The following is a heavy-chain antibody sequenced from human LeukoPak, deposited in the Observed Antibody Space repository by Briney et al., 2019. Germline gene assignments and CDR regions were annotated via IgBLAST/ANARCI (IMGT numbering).Heavy chain of an antibody. CDR2: ISDSGGTT. CDR3: ARDRMGAILYFDY. CDR1: GFTFRTYA. V-gene: IGHV3-23*01. D-gene: IGHD1-26*01. Sequence: PGGSLRLSCVASGFTFRTYAMSWVRQAPGKGLEWVSGISDSGGTTYYVDSVKGRFTISRDNSKNTLYLQMNSLTAEDTAVYYCARDRMGAILYFDYWGQGTLVTVSS. J-gene: IGHJ4*02.